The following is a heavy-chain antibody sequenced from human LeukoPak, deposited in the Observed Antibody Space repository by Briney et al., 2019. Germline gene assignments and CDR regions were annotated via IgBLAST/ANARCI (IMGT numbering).Heavy chain of an antibody. J-gene: IGHJ6*02. Sequence: SETLSLTCTVSGGSISSYYWSWIRQPPGKGLEWIGYIYYSGSTNYNPSLKSRVTISVDTYKNQFSLKLSSVTAADTAVYYCARHLISYDSTEDYYYGMDVWGQGTTVTVSS. V-gene: IGHV4-59*08. CDR1: GGSISSYY. CDR3: ARHLISYDSTEDYYYGMDV. CDR2: IYYSGST. D-gene: IGHD3-22*01.